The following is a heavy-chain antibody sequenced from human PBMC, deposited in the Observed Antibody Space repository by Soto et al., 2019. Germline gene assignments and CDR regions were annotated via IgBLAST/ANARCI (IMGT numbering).Heavy chain of an antibody. CDR1: GGSISSGGYY. Sequence: QVQLQESGPGLVKPSQTLSLTCTVSGGSISSGGYYWSWIRQHPXKGLEWIGYIYYSGSTYYNPSLKSRVTISVDTSKNXXXLXLSSVTAAXTXXXXXXXXXRXLGNYYMDVWGKGTTVTVSS. CDR3: XXXXRXLGNYYMDV. D-gene: IGHD1-26*01. V-gene: IGHV4-31*03. CDR2: IYYSGST. J-gene: IGHJ6*03.